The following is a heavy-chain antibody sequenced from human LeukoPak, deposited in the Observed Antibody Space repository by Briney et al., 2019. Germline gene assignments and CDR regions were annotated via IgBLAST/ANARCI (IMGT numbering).Heavy chain of an antibody. D-gene: IGHD3-10*01. J-gene: IGHJ4*02. CDR2: IYPGDSDT. CDR1: GYSFNTYW. V-gene: IGHV5-51*01. CDR3: ARRYYYGSGSWDTFDY. Sequence: GESLKISCKGSGYSFNTYWIGWVRQMPGKGLEWMGIIYPGDSDTKYSPYFQGQVTISADKSINTAYLQWSSLKASDSALYYCARRYYYGSGSWDTFDYWGQGTLVTVST.